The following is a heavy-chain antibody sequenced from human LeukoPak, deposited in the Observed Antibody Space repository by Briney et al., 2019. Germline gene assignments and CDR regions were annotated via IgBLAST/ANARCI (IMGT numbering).Heavy chain of an antibody. V-gene: IGHV3-23*01. CDR1: EFDFSTHA. Sequence: GSLRLSCAASEFDFSTHAMTWVRQAPGKGLEWVSAISISGTKTYYADSVKGRFTISRDNSENTLYLQMYSLRAEDTAVYYCANEIRPNDYWGQGTLVTVSS. D-gene: IGHD1-1*01. J-gene: IGHJ4*02. CDR2: ISISGTKT. CDR3: ANEIRPNDY.